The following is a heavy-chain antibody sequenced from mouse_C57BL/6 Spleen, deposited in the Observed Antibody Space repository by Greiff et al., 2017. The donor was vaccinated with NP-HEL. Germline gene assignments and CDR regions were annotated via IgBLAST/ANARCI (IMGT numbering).Heavy chain of an antibody. CDR2: IRLKSDNFAT. CDR3: TAYSNYWYFDV. Sequence: DVMLVESGGGLVQPGGSMKLSCVASGFTFSNYWMNWVRQSPEKGLEWVAQIRLKSDNFATHYAESVKGRFTISRDDSKSSVYLQMNNLRAEDTGIDYCTAYSNYWYFDVWGTGTTVTVSS. D-gene: IGHD2-5*01. V-gene: IGHV6-3*01. J-gene: IGHJ1*03. CDR1: GFTFSNYW.